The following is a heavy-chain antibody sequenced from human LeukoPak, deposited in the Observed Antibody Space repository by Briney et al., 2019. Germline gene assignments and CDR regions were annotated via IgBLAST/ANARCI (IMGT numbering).Heavy chain of an antibody. J-gene: IGHJ5*02. V-gene: IGHV4-39*01. D-gene: IGHD3-3*01. CDR1: GGSISSSSYY. Sequence: PSETPSLTCTVSGGSISSSSYYWGWLRQPPGMGLEWIGSIYYSGSTYYNPSLKSRVTISVDTSKNQFSLKLSSVTAADTAVYYCARAAPYDFWSGYYYGSWFDPWGQGTLVTVSS. CDR3: ARAAPYDFWSGYYYGSWFDP. CDR2: IYYSGST.